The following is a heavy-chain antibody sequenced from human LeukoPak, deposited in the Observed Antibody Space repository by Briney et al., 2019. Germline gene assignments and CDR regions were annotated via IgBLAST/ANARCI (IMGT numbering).Heavy chain of an antibody. CDR1: GFTFDDYG. V-gene: IGHV3-20*04. D-gene: IGHD6-19*01. Sequence: GGSLRLSCAASGFTFDDYGMTWVRQAPGKGLEWVSTINWNGGSTGYADSVKGRFTISRDNAKNSLYLQMNSLRAEDTALYYCARVSDISVAAYFDYWGQGTLVTVSS. CDR3: ARVSDISVAAYFDY. J-gene: IGHJ4*02. CDR2: INWNGGST.